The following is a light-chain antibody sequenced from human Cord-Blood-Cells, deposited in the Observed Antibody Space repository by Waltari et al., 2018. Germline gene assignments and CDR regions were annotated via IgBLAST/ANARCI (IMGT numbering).Light chain of an antibody. CDR3: QAWDSSTHVV. J-gene: IGLJ2*01. CDR2: QDS. Sequence: SYELTQPPSVSVSPAHTASITCSGDKLGAQYARWYQQKPGQSPVLVIYQDSKRPSGIPERFSGSNSGNTATLTISGTQAMDEADYYCQAWDSSTHVVFGGGTKLTVL. V-gene: IGLV3-1*01. CDR1: KLGAQY.